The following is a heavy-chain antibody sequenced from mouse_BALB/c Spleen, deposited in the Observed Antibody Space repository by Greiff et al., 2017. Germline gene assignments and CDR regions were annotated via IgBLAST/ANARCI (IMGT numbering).Heavy chain of an antibody. J-gene: IGHJ4*01. CDR1: GYTFTDYN. CDR2: INPNNGGT. Sequence: EVQRVESGPELVKPGASVKIPCKASGYTFTDYNMDWVKQSHGKSLEWIGDINPNNGGTIYNQKFKGKATLTVDKSSSTAYMELRSLTSEDTAVYYCARSGDTTLDYAMDYWGQGTSVTVSS. V-gene: IGHV1-18*01. CDR3: ARSGDTTLDYAMDY. D-gene: IGHD2-12*01.